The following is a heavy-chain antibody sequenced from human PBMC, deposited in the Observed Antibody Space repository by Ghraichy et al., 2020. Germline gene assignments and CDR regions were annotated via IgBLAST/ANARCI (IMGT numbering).Heavy chain of an antibody. CDR2: ISSRSDGI. CDR1: GFTFSDYS. J-gene: IGHJ5*02. V-gene: IGHV3-21*01. D-gene: IGHD2/OR15-2a*01. Sequence: LSLTCAASGFTFSDYSMTWVRQAPGKGLEWVSSISSRSDGIYYAESVRGRFTISRDNAKNSLYLQMNSLRAEDTAVYYCATTFCSIRNCWSNWFDPWGQGTLVTVSS. CDR3: ATTFCSIRNCWSNWFDP.